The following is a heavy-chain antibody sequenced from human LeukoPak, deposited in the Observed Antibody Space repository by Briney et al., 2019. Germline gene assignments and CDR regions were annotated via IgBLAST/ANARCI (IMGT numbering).Heavy chain of an antibody. Sequence: SETLSLTCSVSGGSISSYFWSWIRQAPGRGLEGMGYNYYSGSTNYNPSLKSRVTISVDTSKNQFSLKLSSVTAADTAVYYCARDLGDYYGPGSYSAFDIWGQGTMVTVSS. CDR1: GGSISSYF. J-gene: IGHJ3*02. CDR3: ARDLGDYYGPGSYSAFDI. V-gene: IGHV4-59*01. D-gene: IGHD3-10*01. CDR2: NYYSGST.